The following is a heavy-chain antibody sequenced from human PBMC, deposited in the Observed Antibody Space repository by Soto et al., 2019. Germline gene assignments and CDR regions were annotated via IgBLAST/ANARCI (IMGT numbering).Heavy chain of an antibody. Sequence: SETLSLTCTVSGASIITGNFYWGWIRQPPGKGLEWIGSIYYSGYTYYNPSLESRVTISVDTSKNQFSLKLSSVTAADTSVYYCARHAHVDTAMAPSDYWGQGTLVTVSS. CDR2: IYYSGYT. D-gene: IGHD5-18*01. J-gene: IGHJ4*02. CDR3: ARHAHVDTAMAPSDY. CDR1: GASIITGNFY. V-gene: IGHV4-39*01.